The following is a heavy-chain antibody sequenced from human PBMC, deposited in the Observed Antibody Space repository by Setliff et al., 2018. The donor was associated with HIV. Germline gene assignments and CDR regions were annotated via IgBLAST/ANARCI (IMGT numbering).Heavy chain of an antibody. CDR1: GGSISSYY. J-gene: IGHJ6*02. Sequence: SETLSLTCTVSGGSISSYYWSWIRQSPGKGLEWIGRLYYSGSTYYNPSLKSRVTISVDTSKNQFSLKLSSVTAADTAVYYCAKERYDSSGYSIDHYGMDVWGQGTTVTSP. V-gene: IGHV4-59*04. CDR2: LYYSGST. D-gene: IGHD3-22*01. CDR3: AKERYDSSGYSIDHYGMDV.